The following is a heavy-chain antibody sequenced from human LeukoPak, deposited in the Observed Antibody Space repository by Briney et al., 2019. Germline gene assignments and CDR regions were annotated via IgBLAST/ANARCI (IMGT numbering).Heavy chain of an antibody. CDR2: IYHSGTT. CDR1: GGSISRGGYS. CDR3: ARGKWYFDL. J-gene: IGHJ2*01. V-gene: IGHV4-30-2*06. Sequence: SETLSLTCTVSGGSISRGGYSWNWIRQSPGKGLEWVGYIYHSGTTDYNPSLKSRITISVDRSKNQISLKLSSVTAADTAVYYRARGKWYFDLWGRGTLVTVSS.